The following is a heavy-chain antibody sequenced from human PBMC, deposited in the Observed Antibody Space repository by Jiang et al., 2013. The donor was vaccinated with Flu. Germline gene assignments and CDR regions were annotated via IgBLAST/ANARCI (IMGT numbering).Heavy chain of an antibody. CDR2: ISAFNGDT. D-gene: IGHD6-13*01. Sequence: GAEVKKPGASVKVSCKASGYTFYSYGITWVRQAPGQGLEWMGWISAFNGDTNYAQNLQDRVTLTTDTSTSTAYLELRSLTSDDTAVYFCARQASSIWYVDAPDYWGQGTLVTVSS. J-gene: IGHJ4*02. V-gene: IGHV1-18*01. CDR1: GYTFYSYG. CDR3: ARQASSIWYVDAPDY.